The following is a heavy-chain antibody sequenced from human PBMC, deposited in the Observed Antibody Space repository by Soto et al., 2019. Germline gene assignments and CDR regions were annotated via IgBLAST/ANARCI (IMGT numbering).Heavy chain of an antibody. V-gene: IGHV3-23*01. J-gene: IGHJ5*02. Sequence: EVELLESGGGMVQPGGSLRLSCVASGFTFSSYAMSWVRQAPGKGLEWVSAISGSVGNTYYSDSMEGRFTISRDNSENTLFLQMNSLRAEDTAVYYCAKAAGGYDFWSGGMNWFDPWGQGTLVTVSS. D-gene: IGHD3-3*01. CDR3: AKAAGGYDFWSGGMNWFDP. CDR1: GFTFSSYA. CDR2: ISGSVGNT.